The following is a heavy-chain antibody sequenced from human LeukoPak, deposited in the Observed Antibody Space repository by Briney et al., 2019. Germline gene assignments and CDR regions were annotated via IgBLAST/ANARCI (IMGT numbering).Heavy chain of an antibody. CDR3: ARDEHQDFHASTGRFDY. V-gene: IGHV3-20*04. CDR1: GFTFDDYG. Sequence: GGSLRLSCAASGFTFDDYGMSWVRQAPGKGLEWVSGINWSGGSTGYADSVKGRFTISRDNAKNSLYLQMNRLRAEDTAVYYCARDEHQDFHASTGRFDYWGQGTLVTVSS. D-gene: IGHD6-19*01. J-gene: IGHJ4*02. CDR2: INWSGGST.